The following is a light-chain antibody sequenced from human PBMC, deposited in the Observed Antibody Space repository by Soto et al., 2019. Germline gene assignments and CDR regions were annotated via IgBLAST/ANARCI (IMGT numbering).Light chain of an antibody. CDR1: NSDVGSYNL. Sequence: QSVLTQPASVSGSPRQSITISCTGTNSDVGSYNLVSWFQQHPGKAPKLVIYEVTKRPSGVSGRFSGSKSGNTASLTISGLQAEDEADYYCSSKRDSSTLFVFGTGTKVTV. J-gene: IGLJ1*01. CDR3: SSKRDSSTLFV. CDR2: EVT. V-gene: IGLV2-14*02.